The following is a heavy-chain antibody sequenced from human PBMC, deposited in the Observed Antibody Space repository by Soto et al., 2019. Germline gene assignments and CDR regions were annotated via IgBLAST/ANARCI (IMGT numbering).Heavy chain of an antibody. CDR1: GYTFTSYD. CDR2: MNPNNGNT. V-gene: IGHV1-8*01. D-gene: IGHD6-19*01. Sequence: GASVKVSCKASGYTFTSYDINWVRQATGQRLEWMGWMNPNNGNTDYAQKFQGRVTITRDTSTSTAYMELSSLRSEDTAVYYCAHSYSSGVNWFDPWGQGTLVTVSS. CDR3: AHSYSSGVNWFDP. J-gene: IGHJ5*02.